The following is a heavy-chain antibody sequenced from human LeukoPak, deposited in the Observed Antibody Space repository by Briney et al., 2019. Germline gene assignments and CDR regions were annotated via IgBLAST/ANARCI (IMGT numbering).Heavy chain of an antibody. D-gene: IGHD6-6*01. CDR2: ISAYNGNT. J-gene: IGHJ5*02. V-gene: IGHV1-18*01. CDR3: ARDRRRYSCSHGQTTWFDP. CDR1: GYTFTSYG. Sequence: GASVKVSCKASGYTFTSYGISWVRQAPGQGLEWMGWISAYNGNTNYAQKLQGRVTMTTDTSTSTAYMELRSLRSDDTAVYYCARDRRRYSCSHGQTTWFDPWGQGTLVTVSS.